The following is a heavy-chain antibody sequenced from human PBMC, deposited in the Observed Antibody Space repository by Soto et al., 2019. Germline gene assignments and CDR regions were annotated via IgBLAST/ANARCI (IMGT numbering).Heavy chain of an antibody. J-gene: IGHJ5*02. Sequence: EVQLVESGGGLVKPGGSLRLSCAASGFTFSSYSMNWVRQAPGKGLEWVSSISSSSSYIYYADSVKGRFTISRDNAKNSLYLQMNSLRAEDTAVYYCARDRPFYSSSCNPNWFDPWGQGTLVTVSS. V-gene: IGHV3-21*01. CDR2: ISSSSSYI. CDR1: GFTFSSYS. CDR3: ARDRPFYSSSCNPNWFDP. D-gene: IGHD6-13*01.